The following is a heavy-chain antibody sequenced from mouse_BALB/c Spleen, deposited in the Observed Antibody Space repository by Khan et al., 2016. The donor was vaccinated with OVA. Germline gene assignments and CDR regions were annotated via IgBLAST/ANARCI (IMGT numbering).Heavy chain of an antibody. J-gene: IGHJ4*01. D-gene: IGHD2-1*01. CDR3: AKVTPDYYSMDY. V-gene: IGHV2-3*01. CDR2: IWGDGST. CDR1: GFSLSSNG. Sequence: VQLQESGPGLVAPSQSLSITCTASGFSLSSNGVRWVRQPPGKGLEWLGVIWGDGSTNYYSTLKSRLIISKDNSKSQVFLKLNSLQTDDTATYYCAKVTPDYYSMDYWGQGTTVTVSS.